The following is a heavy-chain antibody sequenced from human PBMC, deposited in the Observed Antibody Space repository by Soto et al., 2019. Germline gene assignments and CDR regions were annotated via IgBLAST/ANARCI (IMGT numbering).Heavy chain of an antibody. Sequence: SETLSLTCTVSGGSISSYYWSWIRQPAGKGLEWIGRIYTSGSTNYNPSLKSRVTMSVDTSKNQFSLKLSSVTAADTAVYYCARVNGDYGFGYYYYYGMDVWGQGTTVTVSS. J-gene: IGHJ6*02. CDR1: GGSISSYY. V-gene: IGHV4-4*07. CDR2: IYTSGST. D-gene: IGHD4-17*01. CDR3: ARVNGDYGFGYYYYYGMDV.